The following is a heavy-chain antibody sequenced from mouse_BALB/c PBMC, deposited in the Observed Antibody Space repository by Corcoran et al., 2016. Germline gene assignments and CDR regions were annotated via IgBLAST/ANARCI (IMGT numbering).Heavy chain of an antibody. Sequence: QIELVQSGPEMKKPGETVKISCTASGYTFTDYSMHWVKQAPGKGLKWMGWINNETGEPTYADDFKGRFAFSLETSASTAYLQINNLKNEDTATYFCAKAYYRYGNYWGQGTTLTVSS. CDR3: AKAYYRYGNY. J-gene: IGHJ2*01. CDR1: GYTFTDYS. D-gene: IGHD2-14*01. CDR2: INNETGEP. V-gene: IGHV9-2-1*01.